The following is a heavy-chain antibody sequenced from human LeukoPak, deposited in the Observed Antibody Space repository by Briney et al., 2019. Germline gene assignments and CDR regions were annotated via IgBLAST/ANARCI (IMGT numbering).Heavy chain of an antibody. J-gene: IGHJ3*02. D-gene: IGHD3-22*01. CDR1: GFTFSSYG. Sequence: GGSLRLSCAASGFTFSSYGMHWVRQAPGKGLECVAVIWYDGSNKYYADSVKGRFTISRDNSKNTLYLQMNGLRAEDTAVYYCARPYYDSSGYYYWGNAFDIWGQGTMVTVSS. CDR3: ARPYYDSSGYYYWGNAFDI. V-gene: IGHV3-33*01. CDR2: IWYDGSNK.